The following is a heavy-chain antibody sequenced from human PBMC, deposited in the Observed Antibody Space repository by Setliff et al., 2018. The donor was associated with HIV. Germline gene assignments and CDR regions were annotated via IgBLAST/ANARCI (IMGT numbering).Heavy chain of an antibody. Sequence: GESQKISCQGSGYIFTGYWVGWVRQMAGKGLEWMGMVHPVDSDVRYSPSFEGQVTISADKSTSTAYLQWTGLKASDTAMYYCARIGDTSGYYFYIFDLWCQGTMVTVSS. CDR2: VHPVDSDV. CDR1: GYIFTGYW. J-gene: IGHJ3*01. V-gene: IGHV5-51*01. D-gene: IGHD3-22*01. CDR3: ARIGDTSGYYFYIFDL.